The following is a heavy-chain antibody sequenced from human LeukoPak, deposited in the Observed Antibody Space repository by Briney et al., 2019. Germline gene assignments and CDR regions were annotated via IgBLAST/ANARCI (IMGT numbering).Heavy chain of an antibody. CDR2: INHSGST. CDR3: ARRTEVCSGGSCYWNFDY. D-gene: IGHD2-15*01. V-gene: IGHV4-34*01. J-gene: IGHJ4*02. Sequence: GSLRLSCAASGFTFSTHAMSWIRQPPGKGLEWIGEINHSGSTNYNPSLKSRVTISVDTSKNQFSLKLSSVTAADTAVYYCARRTEVCSGGSCYWNFDYWGQGTLVTVSS. CDR1: GFTFSTHA.